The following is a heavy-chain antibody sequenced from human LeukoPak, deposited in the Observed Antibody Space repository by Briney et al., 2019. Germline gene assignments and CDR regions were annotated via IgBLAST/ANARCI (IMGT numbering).Heavy chain of an antibody. CDR3: AKDKGWGYSAYDCYGMDV. V-gene: IGHV3-23*01. CDR2: VSSNGAKT. J-gene: IGHJ6*02. D-gene: IGHD1-26*01. CDR1: GFTFSSYA. Sequence: GGSLRLSCAASGFTFSSYAITWVRQAPGKGLEWVSAVSSNGAKTYYADSVKGRFTISRDNYKNMVFLQMNSLRAEDTAVYYCAKDKGWGYSAYDCYGMDVWGQGTTVTVSS.